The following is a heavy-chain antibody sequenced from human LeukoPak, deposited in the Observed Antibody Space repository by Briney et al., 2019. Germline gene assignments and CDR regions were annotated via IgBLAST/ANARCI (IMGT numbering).Heavy chain of an antibody. CDR3: ARDVGYSYGLGYYYYYMDV. Sequence: GESLKISCKGSGYSFTSYWIGWVRQAPGKGLEWVSSISSSSSYIYYADSVKGRFTISRDNAKNSLYLQMNSLRAEDTAVYYCARDVGYSYGLGYYYYYMDVWGKGTTVTISS. V-gene: IGHV3-21*01. D-gene: IGHD5-18*01. CDR2: ISSSSSYI. J-gene: IGHJ6*03. CDR1: GYSFTSYW.